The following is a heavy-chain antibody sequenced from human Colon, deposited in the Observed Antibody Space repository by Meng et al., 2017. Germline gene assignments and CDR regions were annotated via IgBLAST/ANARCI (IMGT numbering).Heavy chain of an antibody. D-gene: IGHD3-22*01. Sequence: GESLKISCAASGFTFSSYAMTWVRQAPGKGLEWVSVISDSSGSTYYADSVKGRFTISRDNPKNTLYLQMNSLRAEDTAVYYCAKDSRNYYDSSGYYGHVDYWGQGTLVTVSS. J-gene: IGHJ4*02. CDR3: AKDSRNYYDSSGYYGHVDY. CDR1: GFTFSSYA. CDR2: ISDSSGST. V-gene: IGHV3-23*01.